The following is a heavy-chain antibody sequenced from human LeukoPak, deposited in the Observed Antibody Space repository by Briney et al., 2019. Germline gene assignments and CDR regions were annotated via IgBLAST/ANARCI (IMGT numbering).Heavy chain of an antibody. CDR3: ARDRRDSSSWYRDEGYYFDY. CDR2: IYSGGST. Sequence: GGSLRLSCAASGFTVSSNYMSWVRQAPGKGLEWVSVIYSGGSTYYADSVKGRFTISRDNSKNTLYLQMNSLRAEDTAVYYCARDRRDSSSWYRDEGYYFDYWGQGTLVTVSS. V-gene: IGHV3-53*01. D-gene: IGHD6-13*01. CDR1: GFTVSSNY. J-gene: IGHJ4*02.